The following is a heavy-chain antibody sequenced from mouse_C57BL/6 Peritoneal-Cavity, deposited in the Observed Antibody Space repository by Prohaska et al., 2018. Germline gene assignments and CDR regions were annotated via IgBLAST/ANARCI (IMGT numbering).Heavy chain of an antibody. D-gene: IGHD3-2*02. CDR2: IYPGSGST. CDR3: ANQAYFDY. Sequence: SVKMSCKASGYTFTSYWITWVKQRPGQGLEWIGDIYPGSGSTNYNEKFKSKATLTVDTSSSIAYMQLSSLTSEDSAVYYCANQAYFDYWGQGTTLTVSS. CDR1: GYTFTSYW. V-gene: IGHV1-55*01. J-gene: IGHJ2*01.